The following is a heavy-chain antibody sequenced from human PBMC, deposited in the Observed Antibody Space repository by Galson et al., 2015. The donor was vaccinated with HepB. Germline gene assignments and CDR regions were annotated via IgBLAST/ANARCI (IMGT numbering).Heavy chain of an antibody. V-gene: IGHV4-59*08. Sequence: ETLSLTCTVSGDSISSYYWSWIRQPPGKGLEWIGYIYYSGSTTYNPSLKSRVTISVDTSKNQFSLKLSSVTAADTAVYYCARRRGGYGDNNWFDPWGQGTLVTVSS. J-gene: IGHJ5*02. CDR2: IYYSGST. D-gene: IGHD4-17*01. CDR3: ARRRGGYGDNNWFDP. CDR1: GDSISSYY.